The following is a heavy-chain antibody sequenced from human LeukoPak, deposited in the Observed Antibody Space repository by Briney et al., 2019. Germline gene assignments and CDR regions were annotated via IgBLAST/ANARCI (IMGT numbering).Heavy chain of an antibody. CDR3: ARHARGSGWYHGYYFDY. CDR2: IYYSGST. J-gene: IGHJ4*02. D-gene: IGHD6-19*01. Sequence: PSETLSLTCSVSGGSISDNYWSWIRQPPGKRLEWIGYIYYSGSTYYNPSLKSRVTISVDTSKNQFSLKLSSVTAADTAVYYCARHARGSGWYHGYYFDYWGQGTLVTVSS. CDR1: GGSISDNY. V-gene: IGHV4-59*08.